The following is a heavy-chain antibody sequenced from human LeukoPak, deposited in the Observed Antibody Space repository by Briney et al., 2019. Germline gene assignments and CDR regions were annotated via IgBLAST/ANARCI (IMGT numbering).Heavy chain of an antibody. Sequence: GGSLRLSCAASGFTFSSYAMHWVRQAPGKGLEWVAVISYDGSNKYYADSVKGRFTISRDNSKNTLYLQMNSLRAEDTAVYYCARDVEPSFDSSGPASDYYYGMDVWGQGTTVTVSS. J-gene: IGHJ6*02. CDR2: ISYDGSNK. D-gene: IGHD3-22*01. CDR1: GFTFSSYA. V-gene: IGHV3-30-3*01. CDR3: ARDVEPSFDSSGPASDYYYGMDV.